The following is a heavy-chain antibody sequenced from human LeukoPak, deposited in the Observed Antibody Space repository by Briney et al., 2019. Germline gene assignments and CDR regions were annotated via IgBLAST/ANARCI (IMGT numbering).Heavy chain of an antibody. V-gene: IGHV3-72*01. CDR1: GFTFSDHY. J-gene: IGHJ4*02. CDR3: AREVAAAPIAFDY. Sequence: GGSLRLSCAASGFTFSDHYMDWVRQAPGKGLEWVGRTRNKANSYTTEYAASVKGRFTISRDDSKNSLYLQMNSLKTEDTAVYYCAREVAAAPIAFDYWGQGTLVTVSS. D-gene: IGHD6-13*01. CDR2: TRNKANSYTT.